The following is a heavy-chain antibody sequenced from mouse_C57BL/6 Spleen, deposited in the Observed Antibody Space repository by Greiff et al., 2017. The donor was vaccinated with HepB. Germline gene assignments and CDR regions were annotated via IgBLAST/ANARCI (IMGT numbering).Heavy chain of an antibody. J-gene: IGHJ1*03. Sequence: QVQLKQPGAELVKPGASVKLSCKASGYTFTSYWMHWVKQRPGQGLEWIGMIHPNSGSTNYNEKFKSKATLTVDKSSSTAYMQLSSLTSEDSAVYYCARYYYGSSSDVWGTGTTVTVSS. CDR3: ARYYYGSSSDV. CDR2: IHPNSGST. D-gene: IGHD1-1*01. CDR1: GYTFTSYW. V-gene: IGHV1-64*01.